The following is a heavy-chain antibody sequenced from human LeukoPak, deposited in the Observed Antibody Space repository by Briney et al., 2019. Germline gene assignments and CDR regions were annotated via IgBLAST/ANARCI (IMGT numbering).Heavy chain of an antibody. CDR3: ARDIPMVRGVIVFDY. Sequence: PGGSLRLSCAASGFTFSSYWMSWVRQAPGKGLEWVANIKQDGSEKYYVDSVKGRFTISRDNAKNSLYLQMNSLRAEDTAVYYCARDIPMVRGVIVFDYWGQGTLVTVSS. CDR2: IKQDGSEK. CDR1: GFTFSSYW. V-gene: IGHV3-7*01. D-gene: IGHD3-10*01. J-gene: IGHJ4*02.